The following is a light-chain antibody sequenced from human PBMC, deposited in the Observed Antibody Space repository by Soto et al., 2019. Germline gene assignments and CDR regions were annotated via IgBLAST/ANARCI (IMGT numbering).Light chain of an antibody. V-gene: IGKV3-20*01. CDR3: QDFDSPQWT. CDR2: SVS. Sequence: VLTQSPDTLSLSPGDRATLSCRANQRASRQYLSWYQPRPGQPPRLLIYSVSMRADGVPDRFSGSGSGSEFTLTINSLEPEDFAVYYCQDFDSPQWTFGQGTKIE. CDR1: QRASRQY. J-gene: IGKJ1*01.